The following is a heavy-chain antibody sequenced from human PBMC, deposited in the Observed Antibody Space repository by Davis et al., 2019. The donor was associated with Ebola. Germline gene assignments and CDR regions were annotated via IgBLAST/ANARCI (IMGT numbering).Heavy chain of an antibody. D-gene: IGHD5-12*01. Sequence: SETLSLTCTVSGGSISSSSYYWGWIRQPPGKGLEWIGEINHSGSTNYNPSLKSRVTISVDTSKNQFSLKLSSVTAADTAVYFCARGIPTTKFDYWGQGTLVPVSS. CDR3: ARGIPTTKFDY. CDR2: INHSGST. J-gene: IGHJ4*02. CDR1: GGSISSSSYY. V-gene: IGHV4-39*07.